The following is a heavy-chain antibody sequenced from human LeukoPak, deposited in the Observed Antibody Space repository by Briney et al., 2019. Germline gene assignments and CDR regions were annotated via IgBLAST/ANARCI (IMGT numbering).Heavy chain of an antibody. CDR1: GFTFSSYA. CDR3: AKCMELWQYNWFDP. J-gene: IGHJ5*02. D-gene: IGHD5-18*01. Sequence: PGGSLRLSCAASGFTFSSYAMSWVRQAPGKGLEWVSAISGSGGSTYYADSVKGRFTISRDNSKNTLYPQMNSLRAEDTAVYYCAKCMELWQYNWFDPWGQGTLVTVSS. V-gene: IGHV3-23*01. CDR2: ISGSGGST.